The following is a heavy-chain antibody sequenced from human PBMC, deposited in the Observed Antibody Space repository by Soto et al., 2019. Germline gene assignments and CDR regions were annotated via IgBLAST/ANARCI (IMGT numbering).Heavy chain of an antibody. V-gene: IGHV4-4*02. Sequence: SETLSLTCAVSGVSISSGNWWTWVRQTPQRGLEYIGEIFHDGTANYYPSFERRVAISVDTSKNQLSLKLTSVTAADTAIYFCARLVYDTRLNYMYFDFWGQGALVTVSS. CDR1: GVSISSGNW. J-gene: IGHJ4*02. CDR3: ARLVYDTRLNYMYFDF. D-gene: IGHD3-10*01. CDR2: IFHDGTA.